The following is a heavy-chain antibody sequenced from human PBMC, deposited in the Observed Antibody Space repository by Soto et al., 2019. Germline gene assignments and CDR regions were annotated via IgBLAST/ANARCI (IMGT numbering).Heavy chain of an antibody. Sequence: KPSETLSLTCSVSGGSISNNNYYWGWIRQPPGKALEWIGSIYYSGSTYYNPSLKSRVTISVDTSRNQFSLKLNSVTAADTAVYYCARQGITMIVVVVTDNWFDPWGQGTLVTVSS. D-gene: IGHD3-22*01. J-gene: IGHJ5*02. V-gene: IGHV4-39*01. CDR2: IYYSGST. CDR1: GGSISNNNYY. CDR3: ARQGITMIVVVVTDNWFDP.